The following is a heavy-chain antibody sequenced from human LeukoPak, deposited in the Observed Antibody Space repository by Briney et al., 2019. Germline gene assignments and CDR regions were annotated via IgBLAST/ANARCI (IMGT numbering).Heavy chain of an antibody. CDR2: IKQDGSEK. D-gene: IGHD6-13*01. CDR3: ARDHKQDDAFDI. CDR1: GFTFSSYS. V-gene: IGHV3-7*01. J-gene: IGHJ3*02. Sequence: GGSLRLSCAASGFTFSSYSMNWVRQTPGKGLEWVANIKQDGSEKYYVDSVKGRFTISRDNAKNSLYLQMNSLRAEDTAVYYCARDHKQDDAFDIWGQGTMVTVS.